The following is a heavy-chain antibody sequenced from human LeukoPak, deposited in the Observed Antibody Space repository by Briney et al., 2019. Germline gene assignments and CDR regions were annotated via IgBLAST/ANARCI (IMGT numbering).Heavy chain of an antibody. D-gene: IGHD6-13*01. Sequence: PSGTLSLTCTVSGDSINSLDLWSWVRQPPGKGLEWIGEMYLSGTTHSNPSVKSRVTISIDKSKNQFFLNLSSVTAADTAVYYCARAWSSSSPADYWGQGTLVTVSS. CDR3: ARAWSSSSPADY. V-gene: IGHV4-4*02. CDR1: GDSINSLDL. J-gene: IGHJ4*02. CDR2: MYLSGTT.